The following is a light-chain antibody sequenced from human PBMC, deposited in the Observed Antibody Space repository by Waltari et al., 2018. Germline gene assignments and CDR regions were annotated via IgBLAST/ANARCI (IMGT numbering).Light chain of an antibody. Sequence: EIVLTHTPGTLSLSPGERATLCCRASQRVSNNSLAWYQQKPGQAPRLLIYGASSRATGIPDRFSGSGSGTDFTLTISRLEPEDFAVYYCQQYGSSRTFGQGTKVEIK. CDR2: GAS. CDR3: QQYGSSRT. V-gene: IGKV3-20*01. CDR1: QRVSNNS. J-gene: IGKJ1*01.